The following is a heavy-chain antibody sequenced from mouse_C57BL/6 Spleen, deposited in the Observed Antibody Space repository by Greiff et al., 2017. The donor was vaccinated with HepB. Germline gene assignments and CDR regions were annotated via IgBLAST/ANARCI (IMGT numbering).Heavy chain of an antibody. J-gene: IGHJ2*01. V-gene: IGHV5-9-1*02. D-gene: IGHD2-3*01. Sequence: EVKLVESGEGLVKPGGSLKLSCAASGFTFSSYAMSWVRQTPEKRLEWVAYISSGGDYIYYADTVKGRFTISRDNARNTLYLQMSSLKSEDTAMYYCTRGDDGYYRYYFDYWGQGTTLTVSS. CDR1: GFTFSSYA. CDR2: ISSGGDYI. CDR3: TRGDDGYYRYYFDY.